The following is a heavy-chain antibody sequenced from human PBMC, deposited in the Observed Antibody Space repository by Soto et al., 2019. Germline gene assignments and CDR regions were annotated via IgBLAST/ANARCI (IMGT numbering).Heavy chain of an antibody. CDR1: GYTFSSYA. J-gene: IGHJ4*02. CDR3: ASVDTAMGIDY. CDR2: INPSGGST. V-gene: IGHV1-46*01. D-gene: IGHD5-18*01. Sequence: ASVKVSCKASGYTFSSYAMHWVRQAPGQGLEWMGIINPSGGSTSYAQKFQGRVTMTRDTSTSTVYMELSSLRSEDTAVYYCASVDTAMGIDYWGQGTLVTVSS.